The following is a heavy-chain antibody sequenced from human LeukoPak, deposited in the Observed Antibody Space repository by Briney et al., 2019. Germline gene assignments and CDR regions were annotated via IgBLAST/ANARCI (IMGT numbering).Heavy chain of an antibody. D-gene: IGHD6-19*01. V-gene: IGHV3-66*01. CDR3: ARDILSSGWYEFDD. J-gene: IGHJ4*02. Sequence: GGSLRLSCAASGFTFSSYGMSWVRQAPGKGLEWVSVIKNGGSTDYADSVKGRFTVSRDNSKNTLYLQMNSLRAEDTAMYYCARDILSSGWYEFDDWGQGTPVTVSS. CDR2: IKNGGST. CDR1: GFTFSSYG.